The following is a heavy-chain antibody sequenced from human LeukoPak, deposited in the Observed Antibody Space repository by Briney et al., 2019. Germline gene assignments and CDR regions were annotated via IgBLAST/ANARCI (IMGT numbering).Heavy chain of an antibody. CDR3: ARVLRAASWRSYDY. J-gene: IGHJ4*02. CDR1: GGSISSSIW. D-gene: IGHD5-18*01. V-gene: IGHV4-4*02. CDR2: IYHSGST. Sequence: PSETLSLTCAVSGGSISSSIWWSWVRQPPGKGLEWIGEIYHSGSTNYNPSLKSRVTISVDKSKNQFSLKLSSVTAADTAVYYCARVLRAASWRSYDYWGQGSLVTVSS.